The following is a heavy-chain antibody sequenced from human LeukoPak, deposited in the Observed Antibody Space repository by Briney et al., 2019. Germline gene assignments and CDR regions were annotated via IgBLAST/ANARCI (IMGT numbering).Heavy chain of an antibody. CDR2: ISTSGNSM. V-gene: IGHV3-21*01. CDR3: AREPQGDSSGYDAFDI. D-gene: IGHD3-22*01. CDR1: GFTFSSYT. J-gene: IGHJ3*02. Sequence: GGSLRLSCAASGFTFSSYTMNWVRQAPGKGLEWVSSISTSGNSMYHADSVKGRFTTSRDNARNSLYLQMNSLRAEDTAVYYCAREPQGDSSGYDAFDIWGQGTMVTVSS.